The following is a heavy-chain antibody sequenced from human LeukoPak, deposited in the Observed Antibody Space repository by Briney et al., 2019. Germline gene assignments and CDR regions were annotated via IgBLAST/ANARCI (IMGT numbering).Heavy chain of an antibody. CDR2: INPNSGGS. D-gene: IGHD5-12*01. J-gene: IGHJ4*02. Sequence: ASVKVSCKASGYTFTSYYIHWMRQAPGQGLEWVGWINPNSGGSHYARRFQGRVTVTSDTSINTAYMEFTSLTTDDTAVYYCARGPRYGESGYDLGPYWGQGTLVTVSS. CDR3: ARGPRYGESGYDLGPY. V-gene: IGHV1-2*02. CDR1: GYTFTSYY.